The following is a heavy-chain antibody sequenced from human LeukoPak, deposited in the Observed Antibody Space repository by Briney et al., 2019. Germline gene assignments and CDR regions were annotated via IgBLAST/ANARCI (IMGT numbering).Heavy chain of an antibody. Sequence: GGSLRLSCAASGFSFSSYSMNWVRRAPAKGLEWVSSISSSSSYIYYADSVKGRFNISRDNAKNSLYLQMNSLRAEDTAVYYCAKGSGRGWYYFDYWGQGTQVTVSS. J-gene: IGHJ4*02. CDR3: AKGSGRGWYYFDY. V-gene: IGHV3-21*01. CDR1: GFSFSSYS. D-gene: IGHD6-19*01. CDR2: ISSSSSYI.